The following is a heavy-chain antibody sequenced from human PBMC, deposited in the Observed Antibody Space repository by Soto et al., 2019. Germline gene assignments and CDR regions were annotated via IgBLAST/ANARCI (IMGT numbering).Heavy chain of an antibody. CDR1: GFTFSSYG. CDR2: ISYDGSNK. D-gene: IGHD5-18*01. J-gene: IGHJ4*02. CDR3: AKEHGYSYGFDY. Sequence: GGSLRLSCAASGFTFSSYGMHWVRQAPGKGLEWVAVISYDGSNKYYADSVKGRFTISRDNSKNTLYLQMNSLRAEDTAVHYCAKEHGYSYGFDYWGQGTLVTVSS. V-gene: IGHV3-30*18.